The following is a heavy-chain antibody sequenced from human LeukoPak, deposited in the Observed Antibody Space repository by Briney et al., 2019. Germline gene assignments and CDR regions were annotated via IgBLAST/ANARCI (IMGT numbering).Heavy chain of an antibody. Sequence: GGSLRLSCAASGFTFSNYGMHWVRQAPGKGLEWVTFILYDGSNKYYADSVKGRFTISRDNSKNTVYLQMSSLRAEDTAVYYCAKDEFSYSSSWSDPYDYWGQGTLVTVSS. CDR2: ILYDGSNK. D-gene: IGHD6-13*01. V-gene: IGHV3-30*02. CDR1: GFTFSNYG. J-gene: IGHJ4*02. CDR3: AKDEFSYSSSWSDPYDY.